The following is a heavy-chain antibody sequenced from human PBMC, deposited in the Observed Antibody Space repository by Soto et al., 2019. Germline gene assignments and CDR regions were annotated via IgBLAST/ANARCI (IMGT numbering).Heavy chain of an antibody. V-gene: IGHV3-23*01. CDR2: ISGSGGST. CDR1: GFTLSSYA. D-gene: IGHD3-22*01. CDR3: AKGVYYYDSSGYHNYFDY. Sequence: PGGSLRLSCAASGFTLSSYAMSWVRQAPGKGLEWVSAISGSGGSTYYADSVKGRFTISRDNSKNTLYLQMNSLRAEDTAVYYCAKGVYYYDSSGYHNYFDYWGQGTLVTVSS. J-gene: IGHJ4*02.